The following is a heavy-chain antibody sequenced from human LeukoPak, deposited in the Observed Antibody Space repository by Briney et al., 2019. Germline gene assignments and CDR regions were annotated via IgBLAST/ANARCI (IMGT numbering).Heavy chain of an antibody. Sequence: ASVKVSCKASGYTFTSYDINWVRQATGQGLEWMGWMNPNSGNTGYAQKFQGRVTMTRNTSISTAYMELSSLRSEDTAVYYCARGSRGRTKNWFDPWGQGTLVTVSS. J-gene: IGHJ5*02. CDR3: ARGSRGRTKNWFDP. CDR1: GYTFTSYD. V-gene: IGHV1-8*01. D-gene: IGHD2-15*01. CDR2: MNPNSGNT.